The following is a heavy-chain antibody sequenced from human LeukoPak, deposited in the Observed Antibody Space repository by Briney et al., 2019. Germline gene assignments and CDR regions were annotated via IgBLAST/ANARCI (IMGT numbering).Heavy chain of an antibody. V-gene: IGHV3-74*01. CDR3: AKDVRGGDRAIEPIDY. CDR1: GFTFSSYW. J-gene: IGHJ4*02. Sequence: GGSLRLPCAASGFTFSSYWMHWVRQAPGKGLVWVSYITSDGSTTTYADSVNGRFTISRDNAKNTLYQQMNSLRAEDTAVYYCAKDVRGGDRAIEPIDYWGQGTLVTVSS. D-gene: IGHD5-18*01. CDR2: ITSDGSTT.